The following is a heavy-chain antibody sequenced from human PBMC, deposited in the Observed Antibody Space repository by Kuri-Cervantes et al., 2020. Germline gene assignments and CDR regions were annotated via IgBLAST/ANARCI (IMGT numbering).Heavy chain of an antibody. J-gene: IGHJ3*02. Sequence: GESLKISCAASGFTFSDYYMSWIRQAPGKGLEWVSYISSSGSTIYYSDSVKGRFTISRDDSKNTLYLQMNSLRAEDTAVYYYARDLYLGAFDIWGQGTMVTVSS. CDR3: ARDLYLGAFDI. V-gene: IGHV3-11*04. CDR1: GFTFSDYY. CDR2: ISSSGSTI. D-gene: IGHD2-8*01.